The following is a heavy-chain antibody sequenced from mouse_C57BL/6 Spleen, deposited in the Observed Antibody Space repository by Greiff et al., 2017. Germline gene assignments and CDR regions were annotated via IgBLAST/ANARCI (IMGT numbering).Heavy chain of an antibody. J-gene: IGHJ1*03. CDR2: IRNKANGYTT. Sequence: EVKVVESGGGLVQPGGSLSLSCAASGFTFTDYYMSWVRQPPGKALEWLGFIRNKANGYTTEYSVSVKGRFTISRDNSQSNLYLQINAPRAEDSAPYYCARYEYFDVWGTGTTVTVSS. CDR1: GFTFTDYY. CDR3: ARYEYFDV. V-gene: IGHV7-3*01.